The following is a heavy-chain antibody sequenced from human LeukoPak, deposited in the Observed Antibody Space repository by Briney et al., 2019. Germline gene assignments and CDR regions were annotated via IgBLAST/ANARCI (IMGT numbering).Heavy chain of an antibody. J-gene: IGHJ6*02. V-gene: IGHV3-21*01. Sequence: GGSLRLSCAASGFTFSSYSMNWVSQAPGKGLEWVSSISSSNSYIYYADSVKGRFTISRDNAKNSLYLQMNSLRAEDTAVYYCARDQAYVVTTWESGMDVWGQGTTVTVSS. CDR3: ARDQAYVVTTWESGMDV. CDR2: ISSSNSYI. CDR1: GFTFSSYS. D-gene: IGHD2-21*02.